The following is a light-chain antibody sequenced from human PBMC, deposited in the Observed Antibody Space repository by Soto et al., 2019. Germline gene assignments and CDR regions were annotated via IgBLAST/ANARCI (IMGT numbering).Light chain of an antibody. CDR1: QSVSSN. Sequence: EIVMTQSPATLSVSPGERATLSCRASQSVSSNLAWYQQKPGQAPRLLIYDASTRATGIPVRFSGSGSGTEFTLTISSLQSEDFALYYCQQYHNWPPYTFGQGTKLEIK. V-gene: IGKV3-15*01. CDR2: DAS. J-gene: IGKJ2*01. CDR3: QQYHNWPPYT.